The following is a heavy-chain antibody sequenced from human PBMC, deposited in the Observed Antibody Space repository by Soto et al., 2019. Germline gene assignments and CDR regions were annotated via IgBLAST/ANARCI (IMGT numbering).Heavy chain of an antibody. J-gene: IGHJ4*02. CDR2: ISYDGSNK. CDR1: GFTFSSYA. D-gene: IGHD4-17*01. V-gene: IGHV3-30-3*01. CDR3: ARVPMTTVTPWDYFDY. Sequence: GGSLRLSCAASGFTFSSYAMHWVRQAPGKGLEWVAVISYDGSNKYYADSVKGRFTISRDNSKNTLYLQMNSLRAEDTAVYYCARVPMTTVTPWDYFDYWGQGTLVNVSS.